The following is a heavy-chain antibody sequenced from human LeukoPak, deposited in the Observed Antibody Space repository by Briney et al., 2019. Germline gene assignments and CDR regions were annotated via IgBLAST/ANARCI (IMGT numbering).Heavy chain of an antibody. CDR1: GGSISGYY. CDR2: IHYSGRA. J-gene: IGHJ6*02. D-gene: IGHD3-16*01. CDR3: VRFGVNYDMDV. V-gene: IGHV4-59*01. Sequence: PSETLSLTCPVSGGSISGYYWTWVRQPPGKGLEWIGQIHYSGRADYNPSLKSRITMSVDTSRNQISLKLSSVTAADTAIYYCVRFGVNYDMDVWGQGTTVTVSS.